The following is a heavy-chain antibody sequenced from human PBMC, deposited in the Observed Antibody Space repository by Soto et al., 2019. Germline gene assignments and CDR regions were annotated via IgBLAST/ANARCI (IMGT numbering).Heavy chain of an antibody. CDR1: GFTFSNAW. CDR3: TTGLSNGYYNFDY. Sequence: GESLKISCAASGFTFSNAWMSWVRQAPGKGLEWVGRIKGGADGGTTDYAAPVKGRITISRDHSKDTLYLQMNSLKTEDTAVYYCTTGLSNGYYNFDYWGQGTPVTVSS. CDR2: IKGGADGGTT. J-gene: IGHJ4*02. V-gene: IGHV3-15*01. D-gene: IGHD3-22*01.